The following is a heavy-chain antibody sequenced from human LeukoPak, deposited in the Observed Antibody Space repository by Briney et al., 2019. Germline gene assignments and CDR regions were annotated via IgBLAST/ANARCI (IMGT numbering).Heavy chain of an antibody. CDR1: GYTFTGYY. V-gene: IGHV1-69*08. Sequence: GASVKVSCKASGYTFTGYYMHWVRQAPGQGLEWMGRIIPLLDSSNYAQKFQGRVSITADKSTNTAYMELSSLRSEDTAVYYCAAALEYFDSSVPNWFDPWGPGALVTVSS. J-gene: IGHJ5*02. CDR2: IIPLLDSS. CDR3: AAALEYFDSSVPNWFDP. D-gene: IGHD3-22*01.